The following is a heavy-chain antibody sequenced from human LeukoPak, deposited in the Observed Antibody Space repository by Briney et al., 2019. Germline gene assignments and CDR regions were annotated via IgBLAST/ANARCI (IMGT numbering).Heavy chain of an antibody. D-gene: IGHD3-10*01. CDR1: GDSVSSNSAA. CDR2: TYYRSKLYN. CDR3: ARDEGSYYGSGSYIHYYYGMDV. J-gene: IGHJ6*04. V-gene: IGHV6-1*01. Sequence: SRTLSLTCAVSGDSVSSNSAAWDWIRQAPSRGLEWLGRTYYRSKLYNDYAVSVKNRIPINPDTSKNQFSLQLNSVTPEDTAVYYCARDEGSYYGSGSYIHYYYGMDVWGKGTTVTVSS.